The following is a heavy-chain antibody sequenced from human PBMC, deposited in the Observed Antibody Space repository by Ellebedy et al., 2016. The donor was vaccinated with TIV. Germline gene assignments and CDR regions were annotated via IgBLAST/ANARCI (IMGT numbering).Heavy chain of an antibody. V-gene: IGHV1-18*04. D-gene: IGHD6-19*01. CDR1: GYTFTSYG. CDR2: ISAYNGNT. Sequence: AASVKVSCKASGYTFTSYGISWVRQASGQGLEWMGWISAYNGNTNYAQKLQGRVTMTTDTSTSTAYMELSRLRSDDTAVYYCARAPMDEVAGKPWGMDVWGQGTTVTVSS. J-gene: IGHJ6*02. CDR3: ARAPMDEVAGKPWGMDV.